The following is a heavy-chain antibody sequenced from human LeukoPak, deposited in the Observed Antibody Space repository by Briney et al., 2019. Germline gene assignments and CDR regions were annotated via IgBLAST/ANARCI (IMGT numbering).Heavy chain of an antibody. D-gene: IGHD4-23*01. CDR3: ARGIIDYGGNDY. V-gene: IGHV4-59*01. CDR2: IYYSGST. CDR1: GGSISSYY. Sequence: SETLSLTCTVSGGSISSYYWSWIRQPPGKGLEWIGYIYYSGSTNYNPSLKSRVTISVDTSKNQFSLKLSSVTAADTAVYYCARGIIDYGGNDYWGQGTLVTVSS. J-gene: IGHJ4*02.